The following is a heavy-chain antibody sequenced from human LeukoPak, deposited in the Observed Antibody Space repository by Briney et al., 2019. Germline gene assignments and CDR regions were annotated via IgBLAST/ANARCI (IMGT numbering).Heavy chain of an antibody. J-gene: IGHJ3*02. CDR1: GFTFSSYG. CDR2: ISGSGGST. Sequence: PGGSLRLSCAASGFTFSSYGMSWVRQAPGKGLEWVSGISGSGGSTYYADSVKGRFTISRDNSKNTLYLQMNSLRAEDTAVYYCAKSRNGDGAFDIWGQGTMVTVSS. D-gene: IGHD5-24*01. CDR3: AKSRNGDGAFDI. V-gene: IGHV3-23*01.